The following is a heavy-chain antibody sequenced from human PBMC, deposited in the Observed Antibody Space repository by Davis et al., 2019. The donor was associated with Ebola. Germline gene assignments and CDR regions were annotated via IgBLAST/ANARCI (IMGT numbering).Heavy chain of an antibody. CDR1: GFTFSSYG. J-gene: IGHJ6*04. V-gene: IGHV3-30-3*02. Sequence: GGSLRLSCAASGFTFSSYGMHWVRQAPGKGLEWVALISYDGSNRYYADSVKGRFTISRDNSKNTLSLQMNSLRAEDTAVYYCAKSGLSFGVVKYHYGMDVWGKGTTVTVSS. CDR3: AKSGLSFGVVKYHYGMDV. D-gene: IGHD3-3*01. CDR2: ISYDGSNR.